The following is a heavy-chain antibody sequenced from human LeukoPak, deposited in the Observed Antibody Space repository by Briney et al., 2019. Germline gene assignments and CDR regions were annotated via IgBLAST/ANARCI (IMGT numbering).Heavy chain of an antibody. J-gene: IGHJ4*02. CDR1: GFSLSTSGVG. CDR3: AHSPDSSGYYYFDH. D-gene: IGHD3-22*01. V-gene: IGHV2-5*02. CDR2: IYWDDGR. Sequence: GSGPTLVNPTQTLTLTCTFSGFSLSTSGVGVGWIRQPPGKALEWVAVIYWDDGRRYSPSLKSRVTITRDTSKNQVVLTMTNMDPGDTAIYYCAHSPDSSGYYYFDHWGQGTLVTVSS.